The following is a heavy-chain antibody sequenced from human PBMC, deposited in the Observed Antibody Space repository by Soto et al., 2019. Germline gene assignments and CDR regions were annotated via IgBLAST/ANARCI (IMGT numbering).Heavy chain of an antibody. V-gene: IGHV4-34*01. D-gene: IGHD2-2*01. CDR2: INHSGST. J-gene: IGHJ4*02. Sequence: QVQLQQWGAGLLKPSETLSLTCAVYGGSVSGYYWSWIRQPPGKGLEWIGEINHSGSTNYNPSLKSRVTISVDTSKNQFSLKLSSVTAADTAVYYCAASRRRYYFDYWGQGTLVTVSS. CDR3: AASRRRYYFDY. CDR1: GGSVSGYY.